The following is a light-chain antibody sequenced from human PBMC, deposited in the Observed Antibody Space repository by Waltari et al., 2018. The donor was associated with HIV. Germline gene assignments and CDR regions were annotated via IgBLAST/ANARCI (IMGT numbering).Light chain of an antibody. Sequence: EIVLTQSPATLSLSPGERATLSCTASENIHNYLAWYQQKPGQPPRLVLYDASNRAPGVPDRFSGGGSETHFALTISILEPEDFAVYYCQQRRNWPLTFGGGTKVEMK. V-gene: IGKV3-11*01. J-gene: IGKJ4*01. CDR1: ENIHNY. CDR2: DAS. CDR3: QQRRNWPLT.